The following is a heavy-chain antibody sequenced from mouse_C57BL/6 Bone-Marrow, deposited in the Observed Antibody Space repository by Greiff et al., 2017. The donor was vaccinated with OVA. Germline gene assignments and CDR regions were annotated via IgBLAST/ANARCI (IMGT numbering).Heavy chain of an antibody. V-gene: IGHV1-81*01. J-gene: IGHJ3*01. CDR2: IYPRSGNT. CDR3: ARVEDPAWFAY. Sequence: QVQLQQSGAELARPGASVKLSCKASGYTFTSYGISWVKQRTGQGLEWIGEIYPRSGNTYYNEKFKGKATLPADKSSSTAYMELRSLTSEDSAVYFCARVEDPAWFAYWGQGTLVTVSA. CDR1: GYTFTSYG.